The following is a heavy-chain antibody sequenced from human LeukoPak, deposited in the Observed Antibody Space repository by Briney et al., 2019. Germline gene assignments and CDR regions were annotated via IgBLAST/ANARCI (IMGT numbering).Heavy chain of an antibody. D-gene: IGHD3-22*01. CDR1: GGSISSYY. V-gene: IGHV4-59*08. CDR3: ARQRVYYYDSSGYTSKSDAFDI. Sequence: SETLSLTCTVSGGSISSYYWSWIRQPPGKGLEWIGYIYYSGSTNHNPSLKSRVTISVDTSKNQFSLKLSSVTAADTAVYYCARQRVYYYDSSGYTSKSDAFDIWGQGTMVTVSS. CDR2: IYYSGST. J-gene: IGHJ3*02.